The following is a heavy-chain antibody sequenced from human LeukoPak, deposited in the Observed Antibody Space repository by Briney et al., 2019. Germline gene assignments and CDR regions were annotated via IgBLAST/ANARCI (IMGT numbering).Heavy chain of an antibody. CDR3: ARYCSGGSCSTSNDAFDI. J-gene: IGHJ3*02. D-gene: IGHD2-15*01. V-gene: IGHV4-59*08. Sequence: SETLSLTCTVSGGSISSYYWSWIRQPPGKGLEWIGYIYYSGSTNYNSSLKSRVTISVDTSKNQFSLKLSSVTAADTAVYYCARYCSGGSCSTSNDAFDIWGQGTMVTVSS. CDR2: IYYSGST. CDR1: GGSISSYY.